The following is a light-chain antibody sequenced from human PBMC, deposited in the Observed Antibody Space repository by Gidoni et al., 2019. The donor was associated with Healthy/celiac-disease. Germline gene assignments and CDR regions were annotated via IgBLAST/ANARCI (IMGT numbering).Light chain of an antibody. CDR1: QSVSSSY. CDR2: GAS. V-gene: IGKV3-20*01. J-gene: IGKJ2*01. CDR3: QQYGSSPYT. Sequence: EIVLTQSPGTLSLSPGERATLSCRASQSVSSSYLAWYQQKPGQAPRLLIYGASSRATVIHDRFSGSWSGTDFTLTISRLDPEDFALYYCQQYGSSPYTFGQXTKLEIK.